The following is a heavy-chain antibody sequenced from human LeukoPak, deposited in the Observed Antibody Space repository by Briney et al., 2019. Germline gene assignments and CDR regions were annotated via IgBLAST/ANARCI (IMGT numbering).Heavy chain of an antibody. Sequence: ASVKVSCKASGYTFTSYAMHWERQAPGQRLEWMGWINAGNGNTKYSQKFQGRVTITRDTSASTAYMELSSLRSEDTAVYYCARGGPSYYYDSSGYYYLDYWGQGTLVTVSS. V-gene: IGHV1-3*01. D-gene: IGHD3-22*01. J-gene: IGHJ4*02. CDR1: GYTFTSYA. CDR3: ARGGPSYYYDSSGYYYLDY. CDR2: INAGNGNT.